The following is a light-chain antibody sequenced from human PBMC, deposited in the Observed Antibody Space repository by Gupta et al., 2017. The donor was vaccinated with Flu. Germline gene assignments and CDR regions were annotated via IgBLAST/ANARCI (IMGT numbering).Light chain of an antibody. CDR1: QSGGTS. CDR3: QQRRRT. Sequence: TQSPATLSLAPGASATLSCRASQSGGTSVAWDQQKRGQSPRLLIYDASTRATGIPTRFSGRGSGTTFSLTISSLMPDDFAVYDCQQRRRTFGGGTKV. V-gene: IGKV3-11*01. CDR2: DAS. J-gene: IGKJ4*01.